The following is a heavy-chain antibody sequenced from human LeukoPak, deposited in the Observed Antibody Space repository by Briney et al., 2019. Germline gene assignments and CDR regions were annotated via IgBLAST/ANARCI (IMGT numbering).Heavy chain of an antibody. V-gene: IGHV4-59*01. CDR2: IYYSGST. Sequence: SETLSLTCTVSGGSISSYYWSWIRQPPGKGLEWIGYIYYSGSTNYNPSLKSRVTISVDTSKNQFSLKLSSVTAADTAVYYCARGGSWFDPWGQGTLVTVSS. D-gene: IGHD2-15*01. J-gene: IGHJ5*02. CDR3: ARGGSWFDP. CDR1: GGSISSYY.